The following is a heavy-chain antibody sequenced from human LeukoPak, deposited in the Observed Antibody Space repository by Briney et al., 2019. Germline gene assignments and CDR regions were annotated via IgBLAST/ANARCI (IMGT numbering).Heavy chain of an antibody. D-gene: IGHD3-10*01. CDR3: ARVGSDYYGSGSYYTHYYMDV. CDR2: IYTSGST. CDR1: GGSISSGSCY. J-gene: IGHJ6*03. V-gene: IGHV4-61*02. Sequence: SQTLSLTCTVSGGSISSGSCYWSWIRQPAGKGLEWIGRIYTSGSTNYNPSLKSRVTISVDTSKNQFSLKLSSVTAADTAVYYCARVGSDYYGSGSYYTHYYMDVWGKGTTVTVSS.